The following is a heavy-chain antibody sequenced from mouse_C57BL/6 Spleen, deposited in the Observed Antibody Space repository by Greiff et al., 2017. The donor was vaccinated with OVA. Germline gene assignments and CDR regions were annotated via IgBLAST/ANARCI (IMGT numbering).Heavy chain of an antibody. CDR2: IHPNSGST. CDR1: GYTFTSYW. J-gene: IGHJ2*01. D-gene: IGHD2-10*01. Sequence: QVQLQQPGAELVKPGASVKLSCKASGYTFTSYWMHWVKQRPGQGLEWIGMIHPNSGSTNYNEKFKSKATLTVDKSSSTAYMQLNSLTSEDSAVYFCARLGPYYGNPFDYWGQGTTLTVSS. V-gene: IGHV1-64*01. CDR3: ARLGPYYGNPFDY.